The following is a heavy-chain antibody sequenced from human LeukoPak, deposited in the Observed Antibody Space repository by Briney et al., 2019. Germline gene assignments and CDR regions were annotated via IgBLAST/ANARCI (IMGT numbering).Heavy chain of an antibody. D-gene: IGHD2-2*02. Sequence: GGSLRLSCAASGFTFSSYSMNWVRQAPGKGLEWVSSISSSSSYIYYADSVKGRFTISRDNAKNSLYLQMNSLRAEDTAVYYCARDADIVVVPAAIIPLGYWGQGTLVTVSS. J-gene: IGHJ4*02. CDR2: ISSSSSYI. CDR1: GFTFSSYS. CDR3: ARDADIVVVPAAIIPLGY. V-gene: IGHV3-21*01.